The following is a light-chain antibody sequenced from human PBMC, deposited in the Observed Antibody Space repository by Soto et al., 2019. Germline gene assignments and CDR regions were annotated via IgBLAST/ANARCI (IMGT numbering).Light chain of an antibody. V-gene: IGKV3-20*01. Sequence: EIVLTQSTGTLSLSPGERATLSCRASQSFSSSYLAWYQQKPGQAPRLLIYGASSRATGIPDRFSGSGSGTDFTLTISRLGPEDFAVYYCQQYGSSPWTFGQGTKVEIK. J-gene: IGKJ1*01. CDR3: QQYGSSPWT. CDR1: QSFSSSY. CDR2: GAS.